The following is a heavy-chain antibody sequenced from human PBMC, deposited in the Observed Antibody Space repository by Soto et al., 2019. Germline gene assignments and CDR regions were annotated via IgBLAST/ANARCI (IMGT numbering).Heavy chain of an antibody. CDR1: GWSFSGYY. J-gene: IGHJ4*02. Sequence: SETLSLTCAVSGWSFSGYYYSWIRQPPRKGREGMREINHSASTNYNPPLNSRVTISADTSNNHFSLKLSSVAAADKAVDYCGRGWGITFGGVIVGPYFDYWGQGILVTVSS. CDR3: GRGWGITFGGVIVGPYFDY. CDR2: INHSAST. D-gene: IGHD3-16*02. V-gene: IGHV4-34*01.